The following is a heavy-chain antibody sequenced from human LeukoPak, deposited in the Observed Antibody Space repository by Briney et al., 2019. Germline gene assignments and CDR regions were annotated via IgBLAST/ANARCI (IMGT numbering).Heavy chain of an antibody. CDR3: ARLAAAGSALGY. Sequence: SETLSLTCAVYGGSFSGYYWSWIRQPPGKGPEWIGEINHSGSTNYNPSLKSRVTISVDTSKNQFSLKLSSVTAADTAVYYCARLAAAGSALGYWGQGTLVTVSS. CDR1: GGSFSGYY. CDR2: INHSGST. D-gene: IGHD6-13*01. V-gene: IGHV4-34*01. J-gene: IGHJ4*02.